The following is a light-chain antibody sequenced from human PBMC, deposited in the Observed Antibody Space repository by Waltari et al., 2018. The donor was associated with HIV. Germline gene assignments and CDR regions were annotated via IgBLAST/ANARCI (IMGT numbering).Light chain of an antibody. V-gene: IGLV10-54*04. CDR1: SNNAGYHD. CDR3: CAWDSSLNGWV. CDR2: RHN. Sequence: QAALTQPPSLSTALGQTATLPCTGYSNNAGYHDFASVHTRRGHPPKLLSHRHNNRPSGISDRFSAFRAGDTGFLTISRLQSEDEADYFCCAWDSSLNGWVFGGGTQLTLL. J-gene: IGLJ3*02.